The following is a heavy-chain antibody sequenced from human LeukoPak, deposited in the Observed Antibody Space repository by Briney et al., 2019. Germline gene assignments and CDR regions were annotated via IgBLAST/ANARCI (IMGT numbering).Heavy chain of an antibody. CDR2: TYYSGST. Sequence: SQTLSLTCTVSGGSISSGDYYWSWIRQPPGNGLEWIGYTYYSGSTYYNPSLKSRATISVDTSKNQFSLKLTSLTAADTAVYYCARPYYYDSRIDPWGQGTLVTVSS. D-gene: IGHD3-22*01. V-gene: IGHV4-30-4*01. J-gene: IGHJ5*02. CDR1: GGSISSGDYY. CDR3: ARPYYYDSRIDP.